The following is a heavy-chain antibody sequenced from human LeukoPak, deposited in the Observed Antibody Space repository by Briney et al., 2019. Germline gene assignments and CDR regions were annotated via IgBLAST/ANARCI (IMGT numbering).Heavy chain of an antibody. CDR3: ARGEGVLVPAATLEPDY. Sequence: GGSLRLSCAASGFTFSSYSMNWVRQAPGKGLEWVSSISSSSSYIYYADSVKGRFTISRDNAKNSLYLQMNSLRAEDTAVYYCARGEGVLVPAATLEPDYWGQGTLVTVSS. D-gene: IGHD2-2*01. V-gene: IGHV3-21*01. CDR2: ISSSSSYI. CDR1: GFTFSSYS. J-gene: IGHJ4*02.